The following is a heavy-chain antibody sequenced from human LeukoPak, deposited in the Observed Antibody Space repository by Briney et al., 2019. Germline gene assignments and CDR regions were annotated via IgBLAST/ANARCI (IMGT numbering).Heavy chain of an antibody. V-gene: IGHV4-39*01. CDR1: GDSVSRSDSY. Sequence: SETLSLTCTIFGDSVSRSDSYWDWIRQPPGKGLEWIGTIYYSGRTYYSPSLKSRVTLSVDMSNNQFSLTLSSVTAADTALYFCARRRYYDRSGYLEWGQGTLVTVSS. CDR2: IYYSGRT. D-gene: IGHD3-22*01. CDR3: ARRRYYDRSGYLE. J-gene: IGHJ1*01.